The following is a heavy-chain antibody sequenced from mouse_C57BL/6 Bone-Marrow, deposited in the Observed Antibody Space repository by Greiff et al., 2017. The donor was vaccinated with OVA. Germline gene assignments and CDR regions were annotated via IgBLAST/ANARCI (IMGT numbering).Heavy chain of an antibody. CDR2: IDPSDSYT. CDR3: ARGTYYGNRWFAY. D-gene: IGHD2-10*01. J-gene: IGHJ2*01. CDR1: GYTFPRYW. Sequence: QVQLQQPGAELVMPGASVKLSCTASGYTFPRYWMHWVKQRPGQGLEWIGEIDPSDSYTNYNQKFKGKSTLTVDNSSSTAYMQLSSLTSEDSAVSYCARGTYYGNRWFAYWGQGTTLTVSS. V-gene: IGHV1-69*01.